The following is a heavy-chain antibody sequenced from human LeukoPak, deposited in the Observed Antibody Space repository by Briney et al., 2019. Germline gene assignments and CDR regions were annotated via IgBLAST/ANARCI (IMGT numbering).Heavy chain of an antibody. Sequence: GGSLRLSCAASGFTVSSNYMSWVRQAPGKGLEWVSVIYSGGSTYYADSVKGRFTISRDNAKNSLYLQMNSLRAEDTAVYYCARVAGYCSGGSCYDNWFDPWGQGTLVTVSS. CDR2: IYSGGST. J-gene: IGHJ5*02. D-gene: IGHD2-15*01. CDR1: GFTVSSNY. CDR3: ARVAGYCSGGSCYDNWFDP. V-gene: IGHV3-66*01.